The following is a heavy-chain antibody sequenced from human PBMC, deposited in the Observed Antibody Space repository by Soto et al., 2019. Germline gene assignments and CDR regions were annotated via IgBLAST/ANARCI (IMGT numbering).Heavy chain of an antibody. CDR3: AHILASESSSWLVKGDWFDP. CDR2: IYWDDDK. V-gene: IGHV2-5*02. Sequence: QITLKESGPTLVKPTQTLTLTCTFSGFSLSTSGVGVGWIRQPPGKALKWLALIYWDDDKRYRPSLKSRPTINKDTSQNQVVLTLTNMDPVDTATYYCAHILASESSSWLVKGDWFDPWGQGTLVTGSS. CDR1: GFSLSTSGVG. D-gene: IGHD6-13*01. J-gene: IGHJ5*02.